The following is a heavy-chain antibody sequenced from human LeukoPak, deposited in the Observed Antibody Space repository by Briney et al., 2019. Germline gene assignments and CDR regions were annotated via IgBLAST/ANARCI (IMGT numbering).Heavy chain of an antibody. D-gene: IGHD1-26*01. CDR3: ARGGIVGVGASYAFDI. Sequence: ASVKVSCKASGYTFTGYYMHWVRQAPGQGLEWMGWINPNSGGTNYAQKFQGRVTMTRDTSISTAYMELSSLRSEDTAVYYCARGGIVGVGASYAFDIWGQGTMVTVSS. J-gene: IGHJ3*02. CDR1: GYTFTGYY. V-gene: IGHV1-2*02. CDR2: INPNSGGT.